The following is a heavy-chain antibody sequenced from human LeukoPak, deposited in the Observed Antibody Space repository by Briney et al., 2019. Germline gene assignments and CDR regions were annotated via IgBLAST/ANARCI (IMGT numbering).Heavy chain of an antibody. J-gene: IGHJ6*03. CDR1: GYTFTSYG. V-gene: IGHV1-18*01. Sequence: ASVKVSCKASGYTFTSYGISWVRQAPGQGLEWMGWISAYNGNTNYAQKLQGRVTMTTDTSTSTAYKELRSLRSDDTAVYYCARNYYYYYMDVWGKGTTVTVSS. CDR3: ARNYYYYYMDV. CDR2: ISAYNGNT.